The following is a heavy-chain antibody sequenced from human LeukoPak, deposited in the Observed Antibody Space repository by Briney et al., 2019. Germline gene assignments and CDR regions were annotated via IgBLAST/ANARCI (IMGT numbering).Heavy chain of an antibody. CDR1: GYTFTSYY. J-gene: IGHJ4*02. CDR3: ARDRWELLQFDY. Sequence: ASVKVSCKASGYTFTSYYMHWVRQAPGQGLEWMGIINPSGGSTNYAQKFQGRVTMTRDTSTNTVYMELSSLRSDDTAVYYCARDRWELLQFDYWGQGTLVTVSS. D-gene: IGHD1-26*01. CDR2: INPSGGST. V-gene: IGHV1-46*01.